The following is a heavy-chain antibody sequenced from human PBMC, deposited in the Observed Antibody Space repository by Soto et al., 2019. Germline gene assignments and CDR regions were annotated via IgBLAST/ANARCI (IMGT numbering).Heavy chain of an antibody. D-gene: IGHD3-9*01. CDR2: IIPIFGTA. J-gene: IGHJ4*01. CDR3: AREPNYDILTRYYISSYYFDY. CDR1: GGTFSSYA. V-gene: IGHV1-69*13. Sequence: SVKVSCKASGGTFSSYAISWVRQAPGQGLEWMGGIIPIFGTANYAQKFQGRVTITADESTSTAYTELSSLRSEDTAVYYCAREPNYDILTRYYISSYYFDYWGQ.